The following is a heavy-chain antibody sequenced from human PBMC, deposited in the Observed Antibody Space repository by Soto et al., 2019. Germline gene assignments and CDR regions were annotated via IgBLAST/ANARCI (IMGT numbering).Heavy chain of an antibody. CDR1: GGSFSGYY. CDR3: ARRHDYGDYRGIDY. D-gene: IGHD4-17*01. J-gene: IGHJ4*02. Sequence: QVQLQQWGAGLLKPSETLSLTCAVYGGSFSGYYWSWIRQPPGKGLEWIGEINHSGSTNYNPSLKSRVTILVDTSKNQFSLKLSSVTAADTAVYYCARRHDYGDYRGIDYWGQGTLVTVSS. V-gene: IGHV4-34*01. CDR2: INHSGST.